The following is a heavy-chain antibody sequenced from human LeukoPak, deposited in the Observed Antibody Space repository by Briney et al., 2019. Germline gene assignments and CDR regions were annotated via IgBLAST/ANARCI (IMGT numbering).Heavy chain of an antibody. J-gene: IGHJ3*02. V-gene: IGHV4-59*01. CDR2: IYYSGST. CDR1: GDSISTYY. Sequence: SETLSLTCTVSGDSISTYYRSSIRQPPGKGLEWIGYIYYSGSTNYSPSLKSRVTTSVDTSKNQFSLKLSSVTAADTAVYYCARSKWGYAFDIWGQGTMVTVSS. D-gene: IGHD7-27*01. CDR3: ARSKWGYAFDI.